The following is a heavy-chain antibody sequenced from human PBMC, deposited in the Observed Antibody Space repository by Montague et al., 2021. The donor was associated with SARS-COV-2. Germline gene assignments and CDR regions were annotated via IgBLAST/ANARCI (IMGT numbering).Heavy chain of an antibody. Sequence: SETLSLTCTVSGGSISSYYWSWIRQPPGKGLEWIGYIYYSGSTNYNPSLKSRVTISMQTSRNQVFLRLSSVTAADTALYYCARSQWHNWYFDLWGRGTLVTVSS. J-gene: IGHJ2*01. V-gene: IGHV4-59*01. CDR2: IYYSGST. CDR1: GGSISSYY. CDR3: ARSQWHNWYFDL. D-gene: IGHD2-8*01.